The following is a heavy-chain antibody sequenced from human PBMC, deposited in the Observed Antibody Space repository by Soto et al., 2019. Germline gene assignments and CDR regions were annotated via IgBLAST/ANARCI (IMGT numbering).Heavy chain of an antibody. CDR1: GYTFTSYY. Sequence: ASVKVSCKASGYTFTSYYMHWVRQAPGQGLEWMGIINPSGGSTSYAQKFQGRVTMTRDTSTSTVYMELSSLRSEDTAVYYCAREGLDYYDSSGKDYYYYYGMDVWGQGTTVTVSS. CDR3: AREGLDYYDSSGKDYYYYYGMDV. D-gene: IGHD3-22*01. CDR2: INPSGGST. J-gene: IGHJ6*02. V-gene: IGHV1-46*01.